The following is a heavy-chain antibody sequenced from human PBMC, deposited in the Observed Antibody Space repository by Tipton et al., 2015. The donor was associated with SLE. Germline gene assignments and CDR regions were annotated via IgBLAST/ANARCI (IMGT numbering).Heavy chain of an antibody. V-gene: IGHV4-61*05. CDR1: GGSISSSSYY. D-gene: IGHD2-2*01. CDR3: ARARQLPDAFDI. CDR2: IYYSGST. Sequence: TLSLTCTVSGGSISSSSYYWGWIRQPPGKGLEWIGYIYYSGSTNYNPSLKSRVTISVDTSKNQFSLKLSSVTAADTAVYYCARARQLPDAFDIWGQGTMVTVSS. J-gene: IGHJ3*02.